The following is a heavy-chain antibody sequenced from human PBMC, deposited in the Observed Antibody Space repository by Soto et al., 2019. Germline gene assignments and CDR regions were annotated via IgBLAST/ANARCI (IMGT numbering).Heavy chain of an antibody. CDR1: GGTFSSYT. CDR3: ERDPEGYSGSDLGSQDYYYDMHL. Sequence: QVQLVQSGAEVKKPGSSVKVSCKASGGTFSSYTISWVRQAPGQGLEWMGRIIPILGIANYAQKFQGRVTLTADNLTSTATMELSSLRAGDTAVYYCERDPEGYSGSDLGSQDYYYDMHLWGQGTTVTGSS. CDR2: IIPILGIA. D-gene: IGHD5-12*01. V-gene: IGHV1-69*08. J-gene: IGHJ6*02.